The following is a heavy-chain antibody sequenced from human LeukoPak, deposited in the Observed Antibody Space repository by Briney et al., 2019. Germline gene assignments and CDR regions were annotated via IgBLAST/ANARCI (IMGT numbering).Heavy chain of an antibody. CDR1: GGSISSSSYY. CDR2: IYYSGSSS. CDR3: ARGGTMIEGYYYMDV. Sequence: SETLSLTCIVSGGSISSSSYYWGWIRQSPGKGLEWIGSIYYSGSSSYYNPSLKSRVTISVDTSKNQFSLKLDSVTAADTAVYYCARGGTMIEGYYYMDVWGKGTTVTVSS. D-gene: IGHD3-22*01. V-gene: IGHV4-39*01. J-gene: IGHJ6*03.